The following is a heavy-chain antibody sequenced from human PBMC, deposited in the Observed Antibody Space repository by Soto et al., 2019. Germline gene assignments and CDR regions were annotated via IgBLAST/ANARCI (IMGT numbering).Heavy chain of an antibody. D-gene: IGHD4-17*01. Sequence: GGSLRLSCAAAGFTFSDYCMSWIRQAPGKGLEWVSYISSSGSTIYYADSVKGRFTISRDNAKNSLYLQMNSLRAEDTAVYYCARDDYGYYVDLDYWGQGTLVTSPQ. CDR1: GFTFSDYC. V-gene: IGHV3-11*01. CDR3: ARDDYGYYVDLDY. CDR2: ISSSGSTI. J-gene: IGHJ4*02.